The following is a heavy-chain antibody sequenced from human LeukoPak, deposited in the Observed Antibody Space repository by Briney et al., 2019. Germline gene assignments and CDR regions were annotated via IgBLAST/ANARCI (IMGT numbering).Heavy chain of an antibody. CDR3: AKDIWIGEMTYDSSGYYDY. V-gene: IGHV3-30*02. Sequence: HAGGSLRLSCAASGFTFSSYGMHWVRQAPGKGLEWVAFIRYDGSNKYYADSVKGRFTISRDNSKNTLYLQMNSLRAEDTAVYYCAKDIWIGEMTYDSSGYYDYWGQGTLVTVSS. CDR2: IRYDGSNK. J-gene: IGHJ4*02. D-gene: IGHD3-22*01. CDR1: GFTFSSYG.